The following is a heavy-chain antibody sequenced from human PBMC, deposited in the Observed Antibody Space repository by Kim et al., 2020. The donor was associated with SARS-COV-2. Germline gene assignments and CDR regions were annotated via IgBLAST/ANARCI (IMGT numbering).Heavy chain of an antibody. V-gene: IGHV4-39*01. J-gene: IGHJ4*02. D-gene: IGHD3-22*01. Sequence: SETLSLTCTVSGGSISSSSYYWGWIRQPPGKGLEWIGSIYYSGSTYYNPSLKSRVTISVDTSKNQFSLKLSSVTAADTAVYYCARYYYDSSGYYPDYWGQGTLVTVSS. CDR2: IYYSGST. CDR3: ARYYYDSSGYYPDY. CDR1: GGSISSSSYY.